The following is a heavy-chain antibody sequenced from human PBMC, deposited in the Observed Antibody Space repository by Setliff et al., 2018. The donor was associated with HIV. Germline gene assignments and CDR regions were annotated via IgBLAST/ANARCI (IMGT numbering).Heavy chain of an antibody. J-gene: IGHJ4*02. CDR1: GYTFSRYY. V-gene: IGHV1-46*01. Sequence: GASVKVSCKASGYTFSRYYMHWVRQAPGQGLEWMGRINPNGGSRSYAQKFQGRVTMTRDTSTNTVYMELSSLRSEDTAVYYCARGWESRYQLLPGPFDYWGQGTLVTVSS. CDR2: INPNGGSR. CDR3: ARGWESRYQLLPGPFDY. D-gene: IGHD2-2*01.